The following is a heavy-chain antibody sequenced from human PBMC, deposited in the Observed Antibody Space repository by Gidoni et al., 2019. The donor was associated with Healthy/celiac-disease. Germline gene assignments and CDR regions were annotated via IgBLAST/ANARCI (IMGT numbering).Heavy chain of an antibody. CDR1: GFTFSSYA. V-gene: IGHV3-23*01. J-gene: IGHJ4*02. Sequence: EVPLLESGGGLVQPGGSLRLSCAASGFTFSSYAMSWVRQAPGKGLGWVSAISGSGGSTYYSDSVKGRFTISRDNSKNTLYLQMNSLRAEDTAVYYCAKDYDFWSGYDYWGQGTLVTVSS. CDR2: ISGSGGST. CDR3: AKDYDFWSGYDY. D-gene: IGHD3-3*01.